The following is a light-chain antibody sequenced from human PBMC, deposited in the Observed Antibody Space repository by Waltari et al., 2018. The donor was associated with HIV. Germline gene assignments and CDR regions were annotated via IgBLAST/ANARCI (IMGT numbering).Light chain of an antibody. CDR1: QSVSSSF. Sequence: DIVLTQSPGTLSLSPGERAPLSCRTSQSVSSSFLAWYQQSPGQAPRLLIFGASSRATGIPDRFSGSGSGTDFSLTISRLEPEDFALYYCQQYGSSPLTFGGGTKVEIK. CDR2: GAS. J-gene: IGKJ4*01. CDR3: QQYGSSPLT. V-gene: IGKV3-20*01.